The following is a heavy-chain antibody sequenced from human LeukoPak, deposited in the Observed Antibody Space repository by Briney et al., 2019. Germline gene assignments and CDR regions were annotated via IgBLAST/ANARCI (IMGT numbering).Heavy chain of an antibody. D-gene: IGHD3-10*01. Sequence: GGSLRLSCAASGFTFSRYGMHWVRQAPGQGLEWVSVIYSAGTTYYADSVKGRFTISRDNSKNTLYLQMNSLRAEDTAVYYCAESSGNYLYFDYWGQGTLVTVSS. CDR3: AESSGNYLYFDY. V-gene: IGHV3-NL1*01. CDR1: GFTFSRYG. CDR2: IYSAGTT. J-gene: IGHJ4*02.